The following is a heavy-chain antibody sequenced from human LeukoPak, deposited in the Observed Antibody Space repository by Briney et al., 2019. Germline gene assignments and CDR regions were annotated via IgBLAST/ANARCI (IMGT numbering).Heavy chain of an antibody. V-gene: IGHV3-7*01. CDR3: AKWGPHCVGDYCPALDS. Sequence: GGSLRLSCVASRFTFSNYWMSWVRQAPGKGLEWVANINQDGSKKVYADSMKGRFTISRDNAKESLYLQLNSLRAGDTAVYYCAKWGPHCVGDYCPALDSWGQGTLVTVSS. J-gene: IGHJ4*02. CDR2: INQDGSKK. CDR1: RFTFSNYW. D-gene: IGHD2-21*02.